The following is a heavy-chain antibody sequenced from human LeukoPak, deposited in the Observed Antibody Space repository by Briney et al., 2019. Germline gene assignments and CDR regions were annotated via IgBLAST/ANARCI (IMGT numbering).Heavy chain of an antibody. V-gene: IGHV4-34*01. CDR2: INHSGGT. D-gene: IGHD3-10*01. CDR3: ARLSSDRLDP. J-gene: IGHJ5*02. Sequence: PSETLSLTCAVYGGSFSGYYWSWIRQPPGKGLEWIGEINHSGGTDYNPSLKSRVTISVDTSKNQFSLKLSSVTAADTAVYYCARLSSDRLDPWGQGTLVTVSS. CDR1: GGSFSGYY.